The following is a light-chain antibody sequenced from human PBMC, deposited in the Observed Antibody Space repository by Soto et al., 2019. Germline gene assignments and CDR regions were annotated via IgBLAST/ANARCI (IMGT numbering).Light chain of an antibody. CDR3: QHYAGGSRIT. J-gene: IGKJ5*01. CDR1: QSVSSR. CDR2: GAS. Sequence: EIVMTQSPGTLALSPGERATLSCRASQSVSSRLAWYQQKPGQAPRLLISGASSRATGIPDRFRGSGFGTDFTLTISRLEPDDFALYYCQHYAGGSRITIGQGTRLEIK. V-gene: IGKV3-20*01.